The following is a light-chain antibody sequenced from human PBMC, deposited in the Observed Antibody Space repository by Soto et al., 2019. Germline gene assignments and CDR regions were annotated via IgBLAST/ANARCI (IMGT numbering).Light chain of an antibody. CDR2: GAS. CDR1: RSVSSN. Sequence: EIVMTQSPATLSASPGERATLSCTASRSVSSNLAWYQQKPGQAPRLLIYGASTRATGIPARFSGSGSGTEFTLTISSLESEDFAGYYCQEYNNWPPMNTFGQGAKLEIK. V-gene: IGKV3-15*01. CDR3: QEYNNWPPMNT. J-gene: IGKJ2*01.